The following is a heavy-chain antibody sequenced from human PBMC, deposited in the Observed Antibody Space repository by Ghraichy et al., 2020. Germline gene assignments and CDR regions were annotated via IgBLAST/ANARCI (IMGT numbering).Heavy chain of an antibody. J-gene: IGHJ4*02. CDR3: TKSGRGYYFDY. CDR2: ISASGGST. Sequence: LSLTCAASGFTFSSYTMTWVRQAPGKGLEWVSTISASGGSTYYADSVKGRLTISRDNSRNTVSLQMNSLRAEDTAVYYCTKSGRGYYFDYWGQGTLVTVSS. D-gene: IGHD3-22*01. V-gene: IGHV3-23*01. CDR1: GFTFSSYT.